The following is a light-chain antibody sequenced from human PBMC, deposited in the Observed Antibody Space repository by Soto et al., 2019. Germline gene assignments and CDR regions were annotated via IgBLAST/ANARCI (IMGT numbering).Light chain of an antibody. CDR2: GAS. CDR3: QQYGSLPFT. CDR1: QSVSSSY. Sequence: ETVLTQSPGTLSLSPGERATLSCRASQSVSSSYLAWHQQKPGQAPRLLIYGASSRATGIPDRFSGSGSGTDFTLTINRPEPEDFAVYYCQQYGSLPFTFGPGTKVDIK. J-gene: IGKJ3*01. V-gene: IGKV3-20*01.